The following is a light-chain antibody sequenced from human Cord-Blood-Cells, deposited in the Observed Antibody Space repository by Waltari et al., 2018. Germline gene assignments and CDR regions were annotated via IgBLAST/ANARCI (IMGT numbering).Light chain of an antibody. CDR2: EGS. Sequence: QSALTQPASVSGPPGQSITISCTGTSSDVGSYNLVSWYQQHPDKAPKLMIYEGSKRPSGVSNRFSGSKSGNTASLTISGLQAEDEADYYCCSYAGSSTWVFGGGTKLTVL. V-gene: IGLV2-23*01. CDR3: CSYAGSSTWV. J-gene: IGLJ3*02. CDR1: SSDVGSYNL.